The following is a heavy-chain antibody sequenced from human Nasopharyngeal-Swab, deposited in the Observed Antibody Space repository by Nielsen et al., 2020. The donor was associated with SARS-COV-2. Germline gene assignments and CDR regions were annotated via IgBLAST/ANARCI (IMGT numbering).Heavy chain of an antibody. Sequence: GESLKISCAASGFTFSDYYMSWIRQAPGKGLEWVSYISSSGSTIYYADSVKGRFTISRDNAKNSLYLQMNSLRAEDTAVYYCARGPLYYYDSENHFDYWGQGTLVTVSS. V-gene: IGHV3-11*04. D-gene: IGHD3-22*01. CDR3: ARGPLYYYDSENHFDY. CDR1: GFTFSDYY. CDR2: ISSSGSTI. J-gene: IGHJ4*02.